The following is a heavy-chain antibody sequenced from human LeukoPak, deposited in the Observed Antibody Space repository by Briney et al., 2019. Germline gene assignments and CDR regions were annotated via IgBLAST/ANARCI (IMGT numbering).Heavy chain of an antibody. CDR2: ISTSSSYI. V-gene: IGHV3-21*01. Sequence: GGSLRLSCAASGFTFSGSTMNWVRQAPGKGLEWVSFISTSSSYIYYADSVRGRFTISRDNAKNSLYLQMNSLRAEGTAVYYCARQQWLDGAYYFDYWGQGTLVTVSS. CDR3: ARQQWLDGAYYFDY. D-gene: IGHD6-19*01. J-gene: IGHJ4*02. CDR1: GFTFSGST.